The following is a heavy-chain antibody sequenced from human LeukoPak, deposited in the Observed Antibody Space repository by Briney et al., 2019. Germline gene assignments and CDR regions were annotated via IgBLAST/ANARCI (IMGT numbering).Heavy chain of an antibody. CDR3: ARDPMVRGVFDY. D-gene: IGHD3-10*01. V-gene: IGHV3-74*01. CDR1: GFTLRSYV. J-gene: IGHJ4*02. Sequence: GGSLRLSCVASGFTLRSYVMNWVRQTPGKGLVWVSRINSDGINTSYADSVKGRFTISRDNAKNSLYLQMNSLRAEDTAVYYCARDPMVRGVFDYWGQGTLVTVSS. CDR2: INSDGINT.